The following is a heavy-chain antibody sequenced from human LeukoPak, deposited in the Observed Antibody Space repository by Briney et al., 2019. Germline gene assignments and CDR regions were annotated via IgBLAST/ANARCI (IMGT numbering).Heavy chain of an antibody. CDR2: INPSGGST. CDR3: ARSGKANWGFPSYYYYYYMDV. D-gene: IGHD7-27*01. Sequence: GASVKVSCKASGYTFTSYYMHWVRQAPGQGLEWMGLINPSGGSTRYAQKFQGRVTMTRDMSTSTVYMELSSLRSEDTAVYYCARSGKANWGFPSYYYYYYMDVWGKGTTVTVSS. J-gene: IGHJ6*03. V-gene: IGHV1-46*01. CDR1: GYTFTSYY.